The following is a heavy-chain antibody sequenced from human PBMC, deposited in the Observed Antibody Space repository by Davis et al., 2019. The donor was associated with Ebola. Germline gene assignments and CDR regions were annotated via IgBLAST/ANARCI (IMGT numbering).Heavy chain of an antibody. CDR1: GGSISSYY. Sequence: SETLSLTCTVSGGSISSYYWSWIRQPPGKGLEWIGYIYHSGSTYYNPSLKSRVTISVDTSKNQFSLKLSSVTAADTAVYYCARLGYSGYDPYYYYYYGMDVWGQGTTVTVSS. CDR2: IYHSGST. J-gene: IGHJ6*02. V-gene: IGHV4-59*04. CDR3: ARLGYSGYDPYYYYYYGMDV. D-gene: IGHD5-12*01.